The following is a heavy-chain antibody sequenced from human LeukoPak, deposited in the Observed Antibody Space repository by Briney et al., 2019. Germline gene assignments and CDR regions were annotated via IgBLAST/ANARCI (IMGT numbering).Heavy chain of an antibody. CDR1: GFTFSSYA. CDR2: ISYDGSNK. V-gene: IGHV3-30-3*01. CDR3: ARVERWLQRAYYYGMDV. J-gene: IGHJ6*02. D-gene: IGHD5-24*01. Sequence: GRSLRLSCAASGFTFSSYAMHWVRQAPGKGLVWVAVISYDGSNKYYADSVKGRFTISRDNSKNTLYLQMNSLRAEDTAVYYCARVERWLQRAYYYGMDVWGQGTTVTVSS.